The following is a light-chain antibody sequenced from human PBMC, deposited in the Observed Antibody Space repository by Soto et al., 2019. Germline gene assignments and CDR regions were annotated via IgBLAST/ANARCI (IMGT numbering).Light chain of an antibody. CDR3: QSYDSSLSAWV. V-gene: IGLV1-40*01. CDR1: SSNIGAPYD. J-gene: IGLJ3*02. Sequence: LTQPPSVSGAPGQRVTISCSGSSSNIGAPYDVHWYQHLPGTAPKLLLSGNDNRPSGVPDRFSGSRSGTSASLAITGLQAEDEADYYCQSYDSSLSAWVFGGGTKLTVL. CDR2: GND.